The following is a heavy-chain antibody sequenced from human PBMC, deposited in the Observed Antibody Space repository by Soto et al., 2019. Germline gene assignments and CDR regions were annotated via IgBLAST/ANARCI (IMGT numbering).Heavy chain of an antibody. CDR3: ARGWSYDILTGYSY. J-gene: IGHJ4*02. D-gene: IGHD3-9*01. Sequence: SVKVSCKASGGTFSNYAISWVRQAPGQGLEWMGGIIPIFGTANYAQKFQGRVTITADESTSTAYMELSSLRSEDTAVYYCARGWSYDILTGYSYWGQGTLVTVSS. CDR2: IIPIFGTA. CDR1: GGTFSNYA. V-gene: IGHV1-69*13.